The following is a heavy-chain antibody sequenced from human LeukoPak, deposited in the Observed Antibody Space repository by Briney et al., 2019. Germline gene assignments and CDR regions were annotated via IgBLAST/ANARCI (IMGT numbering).Heavy chain of an antibody. CDR1: GFTFSSYS. J-gene: IGHJ4*02. CDR2: ISGSGGST. Sequence: PGGSLRLSCAASGFTFSSYSMNWVRQAPGKGLEWVSAISGSGGSTYYADSVKGRFTISRDNSKNTLYLQMNSLRAEDTAVYYCAKMGSVGATILDYWGQGTLVTVSS. V-gene: IGHV3-23*01. D-gene: IGHD1-26*01. CDR3: AKMGSVGATILDY.